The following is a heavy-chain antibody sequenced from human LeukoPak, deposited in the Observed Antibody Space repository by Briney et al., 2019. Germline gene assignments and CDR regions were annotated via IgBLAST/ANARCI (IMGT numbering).Heavy chain of an antibody. J-gene: IGHJ4*02. V-gene: IGHV4-39*07. CDR1: GGSISSSSYY. Sequence: SETLSLTCTVSGGSISSSSYYWGWIRQPPGKGLEWIGSIYYSGSTYYNPSLKSRVTISVDTSKNQFSLKLSSVTAADTAVYYCARGSGWYNYFDYWGQGTLVTVSS. CDR3: ARGSGWYNYFDY. CDR2: IYYSGST. D-gene: IGHD6-19*01.